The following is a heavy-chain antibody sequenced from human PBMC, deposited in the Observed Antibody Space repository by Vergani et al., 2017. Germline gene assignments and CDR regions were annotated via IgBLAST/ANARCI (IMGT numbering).Heavy chain of an antibody. CDR2: IYYSGST. Sequence: QVQLQESGPGLVKPSETLSLTCTVSGGSISSSSYYWGWIRQPPGKGLEWIGSIYYSGSTYYNPSLKSRVTISVDTSKNQFSLKLSSVTAADTAVYYCARAEEGSGSYNHDYWGQGTLVTVSS. V-gene: IGHV4-39*01. D-gene: IGHD3-10*01. CDR3: ARAEEGSGSYNHDY. J-gene: IGHJ4*02. CDR1: GGSISSSSYY.